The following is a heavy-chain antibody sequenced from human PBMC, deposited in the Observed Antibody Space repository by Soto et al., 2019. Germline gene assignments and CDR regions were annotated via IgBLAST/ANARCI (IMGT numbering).Heavy chain of an antibody. J-gene: IGHJ4*02. D-gene: IGHD1-20*01. CDR1: SGSISVTNVF. V-gene: IGHV4-39*01. Sequence: SETLSLTCTVSSGSISVTNVFWGWVRQPPGKGLEWIGNIDYSGTAYFSPSLATRVTFHVDTSKNQFSLTLYYVTAPDTAVYFSARITGRHLDYWGQGILVTVSS. CDR2: IDYSGTA. CDR3: ARITGRHLDY.